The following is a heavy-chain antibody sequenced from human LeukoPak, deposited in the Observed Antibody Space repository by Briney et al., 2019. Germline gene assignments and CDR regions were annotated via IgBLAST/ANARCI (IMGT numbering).Heavy chain of an antibody. Sequence: PSQTLSLTCTVSGGSISSDDYYWSWIRQPPGKGLVWIGYIYNSGTTYYNPSLKSRVTISIDTSKNQFSLKLSSVTAADTALYYCARAPIITNSWYWFDYWGQGTLVTVSS. CDR1: GGSISSDDYY. J-gene: IGHJ5*01. D-gene: IGHD5-24*01. CDR2: IYNSGTT. V-gene: IGHV4-30-4*01. CDR3: ARAPIITNSWYWFDY.